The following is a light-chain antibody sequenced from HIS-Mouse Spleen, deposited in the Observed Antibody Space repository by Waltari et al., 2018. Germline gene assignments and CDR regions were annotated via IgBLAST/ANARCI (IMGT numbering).Light chain of an antibody. CDR1: SSDVGGYNY. Sequence: QSALTQPPSASGSPGQSVTISCTGTSSDVGGYNYVSWYQQHPGKAPKLMIYEVSKRTCGVPDRFSGSKCGNTASLTVSGLQAEDEADYYCSSYAGSNNYVFGTGTKVTVL. J-gene: IGLJ1*01. CDR2: EVS. CDR3: SSYAGSNNYV. V-gene: IGLV2-8*01.